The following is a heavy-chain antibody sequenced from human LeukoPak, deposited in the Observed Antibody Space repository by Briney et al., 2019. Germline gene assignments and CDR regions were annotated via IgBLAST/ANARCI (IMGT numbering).Heavy chain of an antibody. V-gene: IGHV3-20*04. CDR3: ARASSALIDAALPNWFDP. J-gene: IGHJ5*02. CDR1: GLTFDDYG. CDR2: INWNGGST. Sequence: GGSLRLSCAASGLTFDDYGMSWVRQAPGKGLEWVSGINWNGGSTGYADSVKGRFTISRDNAKNSLYLQMNSLRAEDTALYYCARASSALIDAALPNWFDPWGQGTLVTVSS. D-gene: IGHD3-3*01.